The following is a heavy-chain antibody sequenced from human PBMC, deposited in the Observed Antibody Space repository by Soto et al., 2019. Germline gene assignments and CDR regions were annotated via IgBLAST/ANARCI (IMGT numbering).Heavy chain of an antibody. J-gene: IGHJ6*03. CDR2: INAGNGNT. CDR1: GYTFTSYA. CDR3: AREIPAAGTTYDYYRTS. Sequence: ASVKVSCKASGYTFTSYAMHWVRQAPGQRLEWMGWINAGNGNTKYSQKFQGRVTITRDTSASTAYMELSSLRSEDTAVYYCAREIPAAGTTYDYYRTSGAKGPRSPSP. D-gene: IGHD6-13*01. V-gene: IGHV1-3*01.